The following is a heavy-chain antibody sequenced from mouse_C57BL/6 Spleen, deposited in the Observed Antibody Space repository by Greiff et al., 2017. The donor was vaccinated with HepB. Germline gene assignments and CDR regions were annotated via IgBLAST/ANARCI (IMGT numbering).Heavy chain of an antibody. CDR3: TRTAQATDYYFDY. J-gene: IGHJ2*01. CDR1: GFTFSSYA. Sequence: DVMLVESGEGLVKPGGSLKLSCAASGFTFSSYAMSWVRQTPEKRLEWVAYISSGGDYIYYADTVKGRFTISRDNARNTLYLKLSSLKSEDTAMYYCTRTAQATDYYFDYWGQGTTLTVSS. V-gene: IGHV5-9-1*02. CDR2: ISSGGDYI. D-gene: IGHD3-2*02.